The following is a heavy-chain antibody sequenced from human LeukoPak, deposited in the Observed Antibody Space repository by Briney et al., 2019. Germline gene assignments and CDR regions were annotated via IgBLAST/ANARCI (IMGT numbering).Heavy chain of an antibody. V-gene: IGHV4-4*07. Sequence: SETLSLTCTVSGGSISSYYWSWIRQPTGKGLEWIGRIYSSGSTDYNPSLKSRVTMSVDTSKNQFSLKLTSVTAADTAVYYCARSYYYDSDYFDYWGQGTLVTVSS. CDR2: IYSSGST. CDR3: ARSYYYDSDYFDY. CDR1: GGSISSYY. D-gene: IGHD3-22*01. J-gene: IGHJ4*02.